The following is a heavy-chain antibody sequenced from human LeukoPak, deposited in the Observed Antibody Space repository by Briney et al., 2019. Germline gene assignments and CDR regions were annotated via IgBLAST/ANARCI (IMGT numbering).Heavy chain of an antibody. CDR3: ARDLEGEYYGSGTSLDY. D-gene: IGHD3-10*01. Sequence: GRSLRLSCAASRFTFSSYAMHWVRQAPGKGLEWVAVISYDGSNKYYADSVKGRFTISRDNSKNTLYLQMNSLRAEDTAVYYCARDLEGEYYGSGTSLDYWGQGTLVTVSS. V-gene: IGHV3-30-3*01. CDR2: ISYDGSNK. J-gene: IGHJ4*02. CDR1: RFTFSSYA.